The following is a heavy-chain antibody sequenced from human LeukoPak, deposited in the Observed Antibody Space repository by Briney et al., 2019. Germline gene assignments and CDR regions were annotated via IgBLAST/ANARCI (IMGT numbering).Heavy chain of an antibody. J-gene: IGHJ3*01. CDR3: ARARGSFPDAFDF. CDR2: ILPIFGTP. V-gene: IGHV1-69*13. D-gene: IGHD1-26*01. Sequence: SVKVSCKVSGGTFSSYEINWVRQAPGQGPEWMGGILPIFGTPKYNQKLQGRVTIIADESTSSVYMDLASLVSEDTAVYYCARARGSFPDAFDFWGQGTMVIVSS. CDR1: GGTFSSYE.